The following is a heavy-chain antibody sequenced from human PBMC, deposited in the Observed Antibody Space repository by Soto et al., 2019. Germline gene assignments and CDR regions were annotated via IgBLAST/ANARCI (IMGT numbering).Heavy chain of an antibody. D-gene: IGHD3-22*01. CDR3: ARDKSDSSGYYVRYFDY. V-gene: IGHV4-30-4*01. Sequence: SETLSLTCTVSGGSISSGDYYWSWIRQPPGKGLEWIGYIYYSGSTHYNPFLKSRVTISVDTSKNQFSLKLSSVTAADTAVYYCARDKSDSSGYYVRYFDYWGQGTLVTVSS. CDR2: IYYSGST. J-gene: IGHJ4*02. CDR1: GGSISSGDYY.